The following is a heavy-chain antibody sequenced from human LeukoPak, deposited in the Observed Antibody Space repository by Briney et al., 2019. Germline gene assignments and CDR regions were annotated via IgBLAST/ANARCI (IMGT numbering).Heavy chain of an antibody. J-gene: IGHJ5*02. Sequence: GGSLRLSCAASGFTFSSYWMSWVRQAPGKGLEWEANIKQDGSEKYYVDSVKGRFTISRDNAKNSLYLQMNSLRAEDTAVYYCARDYYQSKYGSGPFDPWGQGTLVTVSS. CDR2: IKQDGSEK. CDR3: ARDYYQSKYGSGPFDP. V-gene: IGHV3-7*01. D-gene: IGHD3-10*01. CDR1: GFTFSSYW.